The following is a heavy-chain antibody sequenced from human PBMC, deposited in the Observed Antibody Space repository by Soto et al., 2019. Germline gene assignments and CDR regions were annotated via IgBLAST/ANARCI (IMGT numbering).Heavy chain of an antibody. J-gene: IGHJ4*02. V-gene: IGHV2-5*02. D-gene: IGHD2-15*01. CDR3: ARHVVAGITYYFDS. Sequence: QITLKESGPTLVEPTQTLTLTCTFSGFSLSSSGVGVGWIRQPPGKALEWLTFIYWDDDKRYSPSLKSRLTITKDTSKNQVVLTLTNMDPVDTATYYCARHVVAGITYYFDSWGQGTLLTVSS. CDR1: GFSLSSSGVG. CDR2: IYWDDDK.